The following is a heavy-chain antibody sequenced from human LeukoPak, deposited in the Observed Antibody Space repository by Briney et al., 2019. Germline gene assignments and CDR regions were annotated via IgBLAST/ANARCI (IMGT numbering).Heavy chain of an antibody. CDR1: GGSISSYY. D-gene: IGHD3-22*01. V-gene: IGHV4-59*13. Sequence: SETLSLTCTVSGGSISSYYWSWIRQPPGKGLEWIGYIYYSGSTNYNPSLKSRVTISVDTSKNQFSLKLSSVTAADTAVYYCAREATGTGDSSGYYPQDAFGIWGQGTMVTVPS. J-gene: IGHJ3*02. CDR3: AREATGTGDSSGYYPQDAFGI. CDR2: IYYSGST.